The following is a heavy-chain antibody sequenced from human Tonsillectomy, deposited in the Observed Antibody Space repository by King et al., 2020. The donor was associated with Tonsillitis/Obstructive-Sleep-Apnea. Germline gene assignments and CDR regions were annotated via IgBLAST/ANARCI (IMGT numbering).Heavy chain of an antibody. Sequence: VQLVESGGDLVQPGGSLRLSCAASGFTFSTYWMSWVRQAPGKGLEWVATLNQDGGVKHYVDSLKGRLTVSRDNAENSLYLQMNSLRVDDTDVYYCARLRDSGTTYDFWGQGALVTVSS. CDR2: LNQDGGVK. J-gene: IGHJ4*02. CDR1: GFTFSTYW. D-gene: IGHD1-14*01. CDR3: ARLRDSGTTYDF. V-gene: IGHV3-7*01.